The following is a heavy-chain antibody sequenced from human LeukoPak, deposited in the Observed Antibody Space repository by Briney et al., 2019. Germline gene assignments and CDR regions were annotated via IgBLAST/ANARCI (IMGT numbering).Heavy chain of an antibody. J-gene: IGHJ1*01. CDR2: ISSSGKYI. D-gene: IGHD3-10*01. V-gene: IGHV3-21*01. CDR3: ARQPFGPGTYLQY. CDR1: GFSFSKHG. Sequence: KSGGSLRLSCEASGFSFSKHGLNWVRQAPGKGLDWVASISSSGKYISYAESLKGRFTISRDNAKNIVTLQMDSLRVEDTATYYCARQPFGPGTYLQYWGQGTLVTVSS.